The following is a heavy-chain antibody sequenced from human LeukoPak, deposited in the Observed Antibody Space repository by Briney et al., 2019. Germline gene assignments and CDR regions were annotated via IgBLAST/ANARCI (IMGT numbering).Heavy chain of an antibody. J-gene: IGHJ6*03. CDR1: GFTFSSYA. CDR3: AKGGSEIQHQYYYYMDV. V-gene: IGHV3-23*01. Sequence: HTGGSLRLSCAASGFTFSSYAMSWVRQAPGKGLEWVSAISGSGGSTYYADSVKGRFTISRDNSKNTLYLQMNSLRAEDTAVYYCAKGGSEIQHQYYYYMDVWGKGTTVTVSS. D-gene: IGHD5-18*01. CDR2: ISGSGGST.